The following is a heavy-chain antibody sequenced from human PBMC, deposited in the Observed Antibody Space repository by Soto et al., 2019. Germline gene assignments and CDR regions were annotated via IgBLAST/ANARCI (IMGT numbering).Heavy chain of an antibody. V-gene: IGHV1-69*01. D-gene: IGHD3-3*01. J-gene: IGHJ4*02. CDR1: GGTFSSYA. CDR3: ARGLPFGVVITWRGYFDY. CDR2: IIPIFGTA. Sequence: QVQLVQSGAEVKKPGSSVKVSCKASGGTFSSYAISWVRQAPGQGLEWMGGIIPIFGTANYAQKFQGRVTITADESTSTAYMELSSLRSEDTAVYYCARGLPFGVVITWRGYFDYWGQGTLVTVSS.